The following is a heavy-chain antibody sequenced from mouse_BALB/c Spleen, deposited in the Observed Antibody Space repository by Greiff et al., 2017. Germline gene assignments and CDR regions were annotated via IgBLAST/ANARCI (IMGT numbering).Heavy chain of an antibody. Sequence: EVHLVESGGGLVKPGGSLKLSCAASGFTFSSYTMSWVRQTPEKRLEWVATISSGGSYTYYPDSVKGRFTISRDNAKNTLYLQMSSLKSEDTAMYYCTKNYYSYAMDYWGQGTSVTVSS. CDR2: ISSGGSYT. J-gene: IGHJ4*01. D-gene: IGHD1-1*01. V-gene: IGHV5-6-4*01. CDR3: TKNYYSYAMDY. CDR1: GFTFSSYT.